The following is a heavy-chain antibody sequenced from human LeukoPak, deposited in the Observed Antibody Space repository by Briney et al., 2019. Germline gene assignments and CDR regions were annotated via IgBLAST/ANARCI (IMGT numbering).Heavy chain of an antibody. CDR3: ARDHGFAFDY. V-gene: IGHV3-48*02. CDR1: NFTSRTYS. D-gene: IGHD5-24*01. Sequence: GGSLRLSCGASNFTSRTYSMIWARQTAGTGLEWISYISSGGGVTHYADSVRGRFTISRDNAKNSLYLQMNSLRDEDTAMYYCARDHGFAFDYWGQGALVTVSS. J-gene: IGHJ4*02. CDR2: ISSGGGVT.